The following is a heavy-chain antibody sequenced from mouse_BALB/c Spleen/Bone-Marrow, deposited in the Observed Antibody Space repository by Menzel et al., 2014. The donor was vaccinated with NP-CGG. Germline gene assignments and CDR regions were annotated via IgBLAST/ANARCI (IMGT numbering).Heavy chain of an antibody. CDR2: IYPSDSYT. V-gene: IGHV1-69*02. J-gene: IGHJ4*01. CDR1: GYTFTSYW. CDR3: TRRLTGSYAMDY. D-gene: IGHD4-1*01. Sequence: VQLQQSGAELVRPGASVKLSCKASGYTFTSYWINWVKQRPGQGLEWIGNIYPSDSYTNYNQKFKDKATLTVDKSSSTAYMQLSSPTSEDPAVYYCTRRLTGSYAMDYWGQGTSVTVSS.